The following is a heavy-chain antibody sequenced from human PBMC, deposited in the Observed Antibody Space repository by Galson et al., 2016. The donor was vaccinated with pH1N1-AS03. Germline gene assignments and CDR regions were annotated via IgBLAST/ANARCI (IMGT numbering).Heavy chain of an antibody. V-gene: IGHV3-30*07. D-gene: IGHD5-18*01. CDR1: GFTFSSYA. CDR2: ISYDGTNK. Sequence: SLRLSCAASGFTFSSYAMHWVRQAPGKGLEWEAVISYDGTNKYYADSVKVRFTISRDNSKNTVYLQMNSLRAEDTAVYYCARGPGYSYSLGAFDIWGQGTMVTVSS. J-gene: IGHJ3*02. CDR3: ARGPGYSYSLGAFDI.